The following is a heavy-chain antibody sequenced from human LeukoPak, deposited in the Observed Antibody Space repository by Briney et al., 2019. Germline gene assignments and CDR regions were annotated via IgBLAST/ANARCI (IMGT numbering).Heavy chain of an antibody. CDR3: ARAVRKQSYYFDY. Sequence: PGGSLRLSCAASGFTFINYRMTWVRQAPGKGLEWVSSISSSSSYIYYADSVKGRFTISRDNAKNSLYLQMNSLRAEDTAVYYCARAVRKQSYYFDYWGQGTLVTVSS. V-gene: IGHV3-21*01. CDR2: ISSSSSYI. J-gene: IGHJ4*02. D-gene: IGHD4-11*01. CDR1: GFTFINYR.